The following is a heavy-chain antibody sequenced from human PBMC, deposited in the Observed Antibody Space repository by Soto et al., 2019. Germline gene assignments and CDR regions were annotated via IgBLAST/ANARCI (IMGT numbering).Heavy chain of an antibody. Sequence: QVQLVESGGGVVQPGRSLRLSCAASGFTFSSYAMHWVRQAPGKGLEWVAVISYDGSNKYYADSVKGRFTISRDNSKNTLYLQMNSLRAEDTAVYYCARGGDCSSTSCLYYSYYGMDVWGQGTTVTVSS. CDR3: ARGGDCSSTSCLYYSYYGMDV. J-gene: IGHJ6*02. V-gene: IGHV3-30-3*01. D-gene: IGHD2-2*01. CDR1: GFTFSSYA. CDR2: ISYDGSNK.